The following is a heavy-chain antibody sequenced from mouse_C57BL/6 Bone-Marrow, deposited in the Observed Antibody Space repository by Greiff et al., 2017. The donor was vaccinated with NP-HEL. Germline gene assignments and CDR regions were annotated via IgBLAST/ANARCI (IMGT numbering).Heavy chain of an antibody. CDR2: IYPGSGNT. CDR1: GYTFTDYY. CDR3: SRGLGRGRFAY. D-gene: IGHD4-1*01. V-gene: IGHV1-76*01. Sequence: QVQLQQSGAELVRPGASVKLSCKASGYTFTDYYINWVKQRPGQGLEWIARIYPGSGNTYYNEKFKGKATLTADKTSSNAYMQLSSLTSEDSAVYFCSRGLGRGRFAYWGQGTLVTVSA. J-gene: IGHJ3*01.